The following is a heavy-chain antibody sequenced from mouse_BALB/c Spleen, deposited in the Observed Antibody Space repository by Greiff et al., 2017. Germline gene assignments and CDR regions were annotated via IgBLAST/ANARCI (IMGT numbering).Heavy chain of an antibody. CDR3: ARRYDGYYAMDY. V-gene: IGHV1-4*02. Sequence: QVQLQQSAAELARPGASVKMSCKASGYTFTSYTMHWVKQRPGQGLEWIGYINPSSGYTEYNQKFKDKATLTADKSSSTAYMQLSSLTSEDSAVYYCARRYDGYYAMDYWGQGTSVTVSS. J-gene: IGHJ4*01. D-gene: IGHD2-14*01. CDR2: INPSSGYT. CDR1: GYTFTSYT.